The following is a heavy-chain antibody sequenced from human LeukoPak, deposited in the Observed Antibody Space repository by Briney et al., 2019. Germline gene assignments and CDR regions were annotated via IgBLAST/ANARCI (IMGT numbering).Heavy chain of an antibody. CDR1: GFTFSSYG. V-gene: IGHV3-30*03. CDR2: ISYDGSNK. J-gene: IGHJ4*02. CDR3: ARDRYGGNPHFDY. D-gene: IGHD2-15*01. Sequence: QPGGSLRLSCAASGFTFSSYGMHWVRQAPGKGLEWVAVISYDGSNKYYADSVKGRFTISRDNSKNTLYLQMNSLRAEDTAVYYCARDRYGGNPHFDYWGQGTLVTVSS.